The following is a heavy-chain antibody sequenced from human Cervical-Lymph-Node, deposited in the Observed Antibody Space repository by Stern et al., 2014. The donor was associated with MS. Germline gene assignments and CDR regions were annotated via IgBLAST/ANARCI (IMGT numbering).Heavy chain of an antibody. CDR1: GFTFSSYA. D-gene: IGHD3-16*02. CDR2: TSYDGSKK. J-gene: IGHJ4*02. V-gene: IGHV3-30-3*01. Sequence: QVQLVESGGGVVQPGRSLRLACAASGFTFSSYAMHWVRQAPGKGPEWVAVTSYDGSKKYYADSVKGRFTISRDNSKNTLYLQMNSLRAEDTAMYYCARGALLNLAELSQYWGQGTLVTVSS. CDR3: ARGALLNLAELSQY.